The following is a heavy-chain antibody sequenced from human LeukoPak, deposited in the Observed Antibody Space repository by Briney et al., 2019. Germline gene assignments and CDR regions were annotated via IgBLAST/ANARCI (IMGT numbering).Heavy chain of an antibody. J-gene: IGHJ3*02. V-gene: IGHV1-2*02. CDR1: GYTFTGYY. CDR3: ARVGYCSSTSCRRDAFDI. Sequence: ASAKVSCKASGYTFTGYYMHWVRQAPGQGLEWMGWINPNSGGTNYAQKFQGRVTMTRDTSISTAYMELSRLRSDDTAVYYCARVGYCSSTSCRRDAFDIWGQGTMVAVSS. CDR2: INPNSGGT. D-gene: IGHD2-2*01.